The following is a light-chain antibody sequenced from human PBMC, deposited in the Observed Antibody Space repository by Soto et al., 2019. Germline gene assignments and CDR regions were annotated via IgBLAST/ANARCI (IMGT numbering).Light chain of an antibody. CDR3: SSYTGSNIRYV. CDR2: EVS. CDR1: SNDVGGYNY. J-gene: IGLJ1*01. V-gene: IGLV2-14*01. Sequence: QSVLTQPPSVSLSPGQSITISCTGTSNDVGGYNYVSWYQHHPGKAPKLMIYEVSNRPSGVSNRFSGSKSGNTASLTISGLQAEDEADYYCSSYTGSNIRYVFGTGTKVTVL.